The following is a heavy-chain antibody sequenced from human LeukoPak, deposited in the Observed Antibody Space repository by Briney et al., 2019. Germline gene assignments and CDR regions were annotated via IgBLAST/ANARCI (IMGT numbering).Heavy chain of an antibody. V-gene: IGHV3-23*01. CDR3: AKGVYYYDSSAYYYTYYFDY. CDR2: ISGSGGTT. J-gene: IGHJ4*02. Sequence: QPGGSLRLSCAASGFIFRNYGMYWVRQAPGKGLEWVSAISGSGGTTYFADSVKGRFTISRDNSKNTLYLQMNTLRAEDTAVYYCAKGVYYYDSSAYYYTYYFDYWGQGTLVTVSS. CDR1: GFIFRNYG. D-gene: IGHD3-22*01.